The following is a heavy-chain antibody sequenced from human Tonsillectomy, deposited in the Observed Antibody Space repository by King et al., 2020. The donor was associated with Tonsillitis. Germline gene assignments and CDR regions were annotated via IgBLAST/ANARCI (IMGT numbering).Heavy chain of an antibody. V-gene: IGHV1-2*02. CDR1: GYTFTGYY. J-gene: IGHJ4*02. CDR3: ARLEGFPPADY. D-gene: IGHD2-15*01. Sequence: QLVQSGAEVKKPGASVKVSCKASGYTFTGYYIHWVRQAPGQGLEWMGWINPNSGDTNYAQKFQGRVSMTRDTSISTAYMELSRLRSDDTAVFYCARLEGFPPADYWGQGTLVTVSS. CDR2: INPNSGDT.